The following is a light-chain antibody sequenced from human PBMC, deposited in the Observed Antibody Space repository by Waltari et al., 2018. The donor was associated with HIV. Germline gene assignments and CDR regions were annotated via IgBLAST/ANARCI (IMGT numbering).Light chain of an antibody. Sequence: QSVLPQPPSASGTPGQRVTISCSGAGSNIGTYTVNWYQHLPGTAPKLLIYSNSQRPSGVPDRISGSKSGTSASLAISGLQSEDEADYYCAAWDDSLNGVLFGGGTKLTVL. J-gene: IGLJ2*01. CDR2: SNS. V-gene: IGLV1-44*01. CDR3: AAWDDSLNGVL. CDR1: GSNIGTYT.